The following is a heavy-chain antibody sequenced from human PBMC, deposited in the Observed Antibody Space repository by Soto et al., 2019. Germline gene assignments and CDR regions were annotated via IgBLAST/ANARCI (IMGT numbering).Heavy chain of an antibody. CDR1: GFTVSNTY. Sequence: GGSLRLSCAASGFTVSNTYVSWVRQAPGKGLEWLSLMYSGGSTYYANSVKGRFTISRDNSKNTPYLQMNSLRAEDTAVYYCARDARSSGWFGWFDPWGQGTLVTVSS. J-gene: IGHJ5*02. D-gene: IGHD6-19*01. V-gene: IGHV3-53*01. CDR3: ARDARSSGWFGWFDP. CDR2: MYSGGST.